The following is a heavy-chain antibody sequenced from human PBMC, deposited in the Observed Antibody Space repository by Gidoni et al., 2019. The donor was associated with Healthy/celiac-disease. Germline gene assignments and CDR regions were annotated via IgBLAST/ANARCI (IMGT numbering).Heavy chain of an antibody. J-gene: IGHJ3*02. CDR3: ARAGHYYDSSGYLVRAFDI. CDR2: ISSRSSYI. Sequence: EVQLVESGGGLVKPGGSMRLSCAASGFTFSSYSMYWVRQAPGKGLEWVSSISSRSSYIYYADSVKGRFTISRDNAKNSLYLQMNSLRAEDTAVYYCARAGHYYDSSGYLVRAFDIWGQGTMVTVSS. D-gene: IGHD3-22*01. V-gene: IGHV3-21*01. CDR1: GFTFSSYS.